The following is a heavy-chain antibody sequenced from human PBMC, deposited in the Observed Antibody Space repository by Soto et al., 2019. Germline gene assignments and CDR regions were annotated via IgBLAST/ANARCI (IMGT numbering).Heavy chain of an antibody. D-gene: IGHD3-3*01. CDR3: ATGRFLGTITDYYYGMXV. J-gene: IGHJ6*02. CDR2: FDPEDGET. Sequence: ASVKVSCKVSGYTLTELSMHWVRQAPGKGLEWMGGFDPEDGETIYAQKFQGRVTMTEDTSTDTAYMELSSLRSEDTAVYYCATGRFLGTITDYYYGMXVWGQGTTVTVSS. CDR1: GYTLTELS. V-gene: IGHV1-24*01.